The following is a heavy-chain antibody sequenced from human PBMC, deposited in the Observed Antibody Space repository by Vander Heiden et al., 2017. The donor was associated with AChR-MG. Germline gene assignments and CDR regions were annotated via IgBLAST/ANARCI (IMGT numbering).Heavy chain of an antibody. J-gene: IGHJ3*02. CDR1: GFTFRSYA. V-gene: IGHV3-23*01. CDR3: AKATVPLGAFDM. D-gene: IGHD4-17*01. CDR2: VSNDGGDT. Sequence: EVQLLESGGGLVQPGGSLRLSCAASGFTFRSYAMSWVRQAPGKGLEWVSAVSNDGGDTYYADAVKGRFTISRDNSKNTLYLQMNTLRAEDTALYFCAKATVPLGAFDMWGQGTMVTVSS.